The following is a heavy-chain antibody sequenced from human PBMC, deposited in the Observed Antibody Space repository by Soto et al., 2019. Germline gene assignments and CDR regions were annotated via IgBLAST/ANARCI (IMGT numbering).Heavy chain of an antibody. J-gene: IGHJ4*02. CDR3: AASKRGFENYDYVWGSYRYTGSFDY. D-gene: IGHD3-16*02. CDR2: TYYRSKWYN. Sequence: SQTLSLTCAISGDSVSSNSAAWNWIRQSPSRGLEWLGRTYYRSKWYNDYAVSVKSRITSNPDTSKNQFSLKLNSVTPEDTAVYYCAASKRGFENYDYVWGSYRYTGSFDYWGQGTLVTVSS. CDR1: GDSVSSNSAA. V-gene: IGHV6-1*01.